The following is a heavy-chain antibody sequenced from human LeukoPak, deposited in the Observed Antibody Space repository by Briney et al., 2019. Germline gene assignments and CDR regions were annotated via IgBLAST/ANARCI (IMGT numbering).Heavy chain of an antibody. D-gene: IGHD6-19*01. J-gene: IGHJ3*02. CDR2: IYHSGST. CDR1: GGSISSSNW. Sequence: SGTLSLTCAVSGGSISSSNWWSWVRQPPGKGLEWIGEIYHSGSTNYNPSLKSRVTISVDTSKNQFSLKLSSVTAADTAVYYCAREDVSGWYEPAFDIWGQGTMVTVSS. V-gene: IGHV4-4*02. CDR3: AREDVSGWYEPAFDI.